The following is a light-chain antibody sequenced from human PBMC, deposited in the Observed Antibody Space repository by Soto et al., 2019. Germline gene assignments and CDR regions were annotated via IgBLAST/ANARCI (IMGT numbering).Light chain of an antibody. V-gene: IGKV1-5*03. CDR3: QQYNSSPLT. Sequence: DIQMTQSPSTLSASVGDRVTITCRASQSISTWLAWFQQKPGKAPNLLIYKASSLESGVPSRFSGSGSGTEFTITISTLQPDDFATYYCQQYNSSPLTFGGGTKGEIK. CDR2: KAS. J-gene: IGKJ4*01. CDR1: QSISTW.